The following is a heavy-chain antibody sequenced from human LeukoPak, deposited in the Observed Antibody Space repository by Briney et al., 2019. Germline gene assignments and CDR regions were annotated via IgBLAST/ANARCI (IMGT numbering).Heavy chain of an antibody. D-gene: IGHD6-19*01. CDR1: GGSISSSSYY. J-gene: IGHJ4*02. Sequence: KTSETLSLTCTVSGGSISSSSYYWGWIRQPPGKGLEWIGSIYYSGSTYYNPSLKSRVTISVDTSKNQFSLKLSSVTAADTAVYYCARGWKWLVRDFPFDYWSQGTLVTVSS. V-gene: IGHV4-39*01. CDR3: ARGWKWLVRDFPFDY. CDR2: IYYSGST.